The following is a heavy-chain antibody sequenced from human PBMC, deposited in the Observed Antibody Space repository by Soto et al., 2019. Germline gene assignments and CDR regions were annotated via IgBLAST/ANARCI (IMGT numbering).Heavy chain of an antibody. CDR3: ARENVRNHALDY. D-gene: IGHD2-2*01. J-gene: IGHJ4*02. CDR2: INAGNGNT. CDR1: GYTFTSYA. V-gene: IGHV1-3*01. Sequence: ASVKVSCKASGYTFTSYAMHWVRQAPGQRLEWMGWINAGNGNTKYSQKFQGRVTITRDTSASTAYMELSSLRSEDTAVYYCARENVRNHALDYWGQGTLVTVSS.